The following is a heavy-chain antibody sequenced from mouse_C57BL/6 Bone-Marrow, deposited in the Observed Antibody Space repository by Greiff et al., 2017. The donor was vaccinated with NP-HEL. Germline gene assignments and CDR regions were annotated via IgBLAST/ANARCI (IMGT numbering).Heavy chain of an antibody. J-gene: IGHJ1*03. CDR3: ARRGSNCGYFDV. CDR1: GYTFTSYW. Sequence: QVQLQQPGAELVKPGASVKLSCKASGYTFTSYWMHWVKQRPGQGLEWIGMIHPNSGSTNYNEKFKSKATLTVDKSASTAYMQLSSLTSEVSAVYYCARRGSNCGYFDVWGTGTTVTVSS. V-gene: IGHV1-64*01. D-gene: IGHD2-5*01. CDR2: IHPNSGST.